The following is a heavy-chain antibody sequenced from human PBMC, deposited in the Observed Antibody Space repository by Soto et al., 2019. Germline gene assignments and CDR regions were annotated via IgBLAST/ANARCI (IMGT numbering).Heavy chain of an antibody. J-gene: IGHJ5*02. CDR1: GYTFTDYY. CDR2: ISPNSGGT. D-gene: IGHD6-13*01. CDR3: ANSIAAAGNNWFDP. V-gene: IGHV1-2*02. Sequence: GASVKVSCKASGYTFTDYYMHWVRQAPGQGLEWMGWISPNSGGTNYAQKFQGRVTMTRDTSISTAYMELSRLRSDDTAVYYCANSIAAAGNNWFDPWGQGTLVTVSS.